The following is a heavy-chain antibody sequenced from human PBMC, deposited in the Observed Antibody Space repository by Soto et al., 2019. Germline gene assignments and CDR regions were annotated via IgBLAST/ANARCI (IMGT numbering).Heavy chain of an antibody. CDR1: GGPFRGYY. J-gene: IGHJ5*02. CDR2: INHSGST. Sequence: SSETLSLACGVYGGPFRGYYWSWIRQPPGKGLEWIGEINHSGSTNYNPSLKSRVTISVDTSKNQFSLKLSSVTAADTAVYYCARGDYDFWSGYSNWFDPWGQGILVT. V-gene: IGHV4-34*01. CDR3: ARGDYDFWSGYSNWFDP. D-gene: IGHD3-3*01.